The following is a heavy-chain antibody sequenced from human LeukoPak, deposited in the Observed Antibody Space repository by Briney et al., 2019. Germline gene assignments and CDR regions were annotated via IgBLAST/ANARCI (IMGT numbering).Heavy chain of an antibody. CDR1: GFTFSSYS. J-gene: IGHJ4*02. CDR2: ISGTGSTI. V-gene: IGHV3-48*04. D-gene: IGHD3-3*01. Sequence: GGSLRLSCAASGFTFSSYSMNWVRQAPGKGLEWVSCISGTGSTIYYADSMKGRFTISRDIGKKSVYLQMTALRADDTAVYYCSRGSYDLWSGFSYWGQGTLVTVSS. CDR3: SRGSYDLWSGFSY.